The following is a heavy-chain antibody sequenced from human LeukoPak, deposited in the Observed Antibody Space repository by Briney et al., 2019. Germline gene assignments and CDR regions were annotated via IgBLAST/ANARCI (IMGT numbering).Heavy chain of an antibody. J-gene: IGHJ6*02. CDR2: ISSSSYI. CDR3: AKVWFLNYYYGMDV. V-gene: IGHV3-21*04. D-gene: IGHD3-22*01. CDR1: GFTFSSYS. Sequence: GGSLRLSCAASGFTFSSYSMNWVRQAPGKGLEWVSSISSSSYIYYSDSVKGRFTISRDNAKNSLYLQMNSLRAEDTAVYYCAKVWFLNYYYGMDVWGQGTTVTVSS.